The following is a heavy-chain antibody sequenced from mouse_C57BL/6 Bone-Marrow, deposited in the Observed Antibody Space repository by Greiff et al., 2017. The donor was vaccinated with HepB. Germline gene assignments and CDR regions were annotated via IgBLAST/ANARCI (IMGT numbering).Heavy chain of an antibody. V-gene: IGHV14-4*01. J-gene: IGHJ3*01. Sequence: VQLQQSGAELVRPGASVKLSCTASGFNIKDDYMHWVKQRPEQGLEWIGWIDPENGDTEYASKFQGKATITADTSSNTAYLQLSSLTSEDTAVYYCTTLYYYGSSGVAYWGQGTLVTVSA. CDR1: GFNIKDDY. CDR2: IDPENGDT. D-gene: IGHD1-1*01. CDR3: TTLYYYGSSGVAY.